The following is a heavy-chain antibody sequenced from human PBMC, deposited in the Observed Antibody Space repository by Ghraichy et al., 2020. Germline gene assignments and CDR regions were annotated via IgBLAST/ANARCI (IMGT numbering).Heavy chain of an antibody. CDR1: GFTFSSYA. V-gene: IGHV3-23*01. J-gene: IGHJ1*01. CDR2: ISGSGGST. D-gene: IGHD2-2*01. CDR3: AKDSARVVVPAATRPAA. Sequence: GGLRLSCAASGFTFSSYAMSWVRQAPGKGLEWVSAISGSGGSTYYADSVKGRFTISRDNSKNTLYLQMNSLRAEDTAVYYCAKDSARVVVPAATRPAAWGQGTLVTVSS.